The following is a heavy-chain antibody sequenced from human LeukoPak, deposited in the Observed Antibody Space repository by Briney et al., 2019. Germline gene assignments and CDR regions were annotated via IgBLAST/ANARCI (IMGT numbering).Heavy chain of an antibody. Sequence: GGSLRLPCAASGFTFSSYAMGWVRQAPGKGLEWVSTISGSGGSTYYADSVKGRFNISRDNSKNTLYLQMNSLRAEDTAVYYCAKAGTRGYYDSSGYPYYFDYWGQGTLVTVSS. D-gene: IGHD3-22*01. CDR2: ISGSGGST. CDR1: GFTFSSYA. J-gene: IGHJ4*02. V-gene: IGHV3-23*01. CDR3: AKAGTRGYYDSSGYPYYFDY.